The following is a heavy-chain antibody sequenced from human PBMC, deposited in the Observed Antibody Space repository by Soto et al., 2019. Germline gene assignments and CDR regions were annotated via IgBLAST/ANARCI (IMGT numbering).Heavy chain of an antibody. CDR2: INTDSGNT. CDR3: VSARAEDWYLDG. J-gene: IGHJ2*01. V-gene: IGHV1-3*04. Sequence: QVQVVQSGPEVKKPGASVRLSCKTSGYSFTSCAIHWLRQAPGQRFEWMGWINTDSGNTRYSQKFQGRVTISRDTSATTACMELRSLASEDTAILYCVSARAEDWYLDGWGRGSLLTVSS. CDR1: GYSFTSCA.